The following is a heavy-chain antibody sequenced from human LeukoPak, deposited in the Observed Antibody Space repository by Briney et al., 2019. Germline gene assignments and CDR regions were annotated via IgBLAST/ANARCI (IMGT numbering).Heavy chain of an antibody. J-gene: IGHJ4*02. CDR2: ISTDGSST. V-gene: IGHV3-74*01. D-gene: IGHD1-26*01. CDR1: GFTFSGYW. CDR3: AGGRSGNYGLSDY. Sequence: PGGSLRLSCAASGFTFSGYWMHWVRQAPGKGLVWVSRISTDGSSTNYADSVKGRFTISRDNAKNTLYLQMNSLRADDTAVYYCAGGRSGNYGLSDYWGQGTLVTVSS.